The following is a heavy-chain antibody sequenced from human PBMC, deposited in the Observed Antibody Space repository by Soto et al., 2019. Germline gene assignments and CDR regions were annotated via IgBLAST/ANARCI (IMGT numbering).Heavy chain of an antibody. CDR1: GGSISSGGYS. Sequence: SETLSLTCAVSGGSISSGGYSWSWIRQPPGKGLEWIGYIYHSGSAYYNPSLKSRVTISVDRSKNQFSLKLSSVTAADTAVYYCARGPPFGYWGQGTLVTVSS. CDR3: ARGPPFGY. J-gene: IGHJ4*02. D-gene: IGHD3-10*01. CDR2: IYHSGSA. V-gene: IGHV4-30-2*01.